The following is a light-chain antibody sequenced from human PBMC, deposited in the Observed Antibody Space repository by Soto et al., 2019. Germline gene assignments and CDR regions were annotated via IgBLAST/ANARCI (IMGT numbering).Light chain of an antibody. CDR1: QIVSSSY. CDR3: QQYATSPIT. V-gene: IGKV3-20*01. J-gene: IGKJ3*01. CDR2: GAS. Sequence: EIVLTQSPGTLSLSPGERATLSCRASQIVSSSYLAWYQQKPGQAPRLLIYGASSRATGIPDRFSGSGSGTDFTLTISRLEPEDFAVYYCQQYATSPITFGPGTKVDIK.